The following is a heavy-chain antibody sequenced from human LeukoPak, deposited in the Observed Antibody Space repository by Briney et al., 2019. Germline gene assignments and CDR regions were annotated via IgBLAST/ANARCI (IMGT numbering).Heavy chain of an antibody. CDR1: GFTFSSYW. CDR3: ARVRDFWSVPGAFDI. J-gene: IGHJ3*02. Sequence: GGSLRLSCAASGFTFSSYWMSWVRQAPGKGLEWVANIKQAGNEKYYVDSMKGRFTISRDNAKNSLFLQMNSLRAEDTAVYYCARVRDFWSVPGAFDIWGQGTMVTVSS. CDR2: IKQAGNEK. V-gene: IGHV3-7*01. D-gene: IGHD3-3*01.